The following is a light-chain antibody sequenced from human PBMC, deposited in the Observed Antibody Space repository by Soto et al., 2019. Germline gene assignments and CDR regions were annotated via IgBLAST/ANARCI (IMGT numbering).Light chain of an antibody. CDR2: AAS. CDR1: QGIGNY. CDR3: QKYNSVPFT. Sequence: DIQMTQSPSSLSASVGDRVTLSCRASQGIGNYLAWYQQKPGKVPRLLIYAASTLQSGVPSRFSASGSGTYFTLTISSLQPEDVATYYCQKYNSVPFTFAPGTKVEIK. J-gene: IGKJ3*01. V-gene: IGKV1-27*01.